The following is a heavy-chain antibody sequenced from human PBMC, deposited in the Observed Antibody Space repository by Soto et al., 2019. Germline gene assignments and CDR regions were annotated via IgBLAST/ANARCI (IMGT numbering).Heavy chain of an antibody. CDR3: ARQGKGTSCFAP. CDR2: IRMKVDNYAT. D-gene: IGHD1-1*01. Sequence: EVQLVESGGGLVQPGGSLKLSCAASGFIFSDSVMHWVRQASGKGLEWVGRIRMKVDNYATTYAASVKGRFIISRDDSNNPAYLQMTSMKTEDTAIYYCARQGKGTSCFAPWGRGILVIVSS. J-gene: IGHJ5*02. V-gene: IGHV3-73*01. CDR1: GFIFSDSV.